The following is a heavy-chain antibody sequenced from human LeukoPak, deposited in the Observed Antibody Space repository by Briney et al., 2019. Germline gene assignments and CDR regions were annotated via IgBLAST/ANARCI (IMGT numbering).Heavy chain of an antibody. D-gene: IGHD6-19*01. CDR3: ARAGQWLVQENWFDP. CDR2: INQDGSEK. V-gene: IGHV3-7*01. J-gene: IGHJ5*02. CDR1: GFTFSSYC. Sequence: GGSLRLSCAASGFTFSSYCMSWVRQAPGKGLEWVANINQDGSEKYYVASVKGRFTISRDHAKNSLYLQVNSLRAEDTAVYYCARAGQWLVQENWFDPWGQGTLVTVSS.